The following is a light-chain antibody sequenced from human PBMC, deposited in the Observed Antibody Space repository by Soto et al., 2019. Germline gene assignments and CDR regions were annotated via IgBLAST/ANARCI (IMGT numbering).Light chain of an antibody. CDR1: NIDVDAYKY. Sequence: QSVLTQPASVTGTPGQSITISCTTGNIDVDAYKYISWYRQHPGEAPKIIIYEVSNRPSGISNRFSGSKSGNTASLTISGLQTEDEAEYFCSTYTDKIYIFGSGTKVTV. V-gene: IGLV2-14*01. CDR3: STYTDKIYI. CDR2: EVS. J-gene: IGLJ1*01.